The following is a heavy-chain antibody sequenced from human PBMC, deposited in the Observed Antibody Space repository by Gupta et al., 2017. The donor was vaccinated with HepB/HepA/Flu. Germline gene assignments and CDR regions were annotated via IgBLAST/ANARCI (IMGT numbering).Heavy chain of an antibody. J-gene: IGHJ4*02. Sequence: QVQLVESGGGVVQPGRSLRLSCAASGFTFSSYGMHWVRQAPGKGLEWVAVIWYDGSNKYYADSVKGRFTISRDNSKNTLYLQMNSLRAEDTAVYYCASSIAAAYGAFDYWGQGTLVTVSS. CDR2: IWYDGSNK. D-gene: IGHD6-6*01. V-gene: IGHV3-33*01. CDR1: GFTFSSYG. CDR3: ASSIAAAYGAFDY.